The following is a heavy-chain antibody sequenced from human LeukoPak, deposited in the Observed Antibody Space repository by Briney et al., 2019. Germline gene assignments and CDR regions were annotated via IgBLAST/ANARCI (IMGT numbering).Heavy chain of an antibody. J-gene: IGHJ4*02. V-gene: IGHV3-21*01. CDR3: ARDLGTMIVVVPLDY. D-gene: IGHD3-22*01. Sequence: GGSLRLSCAASGFTFSSYAMSWVRQAPGKGLEWVSSISSSSSYIYYADSVKGRFTISRDNAKNSLYLQMNSLRAEDTAVYYCARDLGTMIVVVPLDYWGQGTLVTVSS. CDR2: ISSSSSYI. CDR1: GFTFSSYA.